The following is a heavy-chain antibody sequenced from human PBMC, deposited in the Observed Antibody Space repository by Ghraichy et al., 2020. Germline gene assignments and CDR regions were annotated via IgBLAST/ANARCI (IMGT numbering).Heavy chain of an antibody. CDR1: GFTLNNYG. J-gene: IGHJ4*02. CDR2: INAPGSTR. CDR3: TRDPEGSADFDY. V-gene: IGHV3-48*01. D-gene: IGHD3-10*01. Sequence: GSLSLSCAASGFTLNNYGMTWVRQAPGKGLEWVSHINAPGSTRSYADSVRGRFTISRDSAENSVYLQMSSLRVEDTAVYYCTRDPEGSADFDYWGRGTLVTVSS.